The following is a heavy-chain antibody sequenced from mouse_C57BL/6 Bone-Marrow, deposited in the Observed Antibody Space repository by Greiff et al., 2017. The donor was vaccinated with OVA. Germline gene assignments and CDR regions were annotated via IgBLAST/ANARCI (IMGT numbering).Heavy chain of an antibody. Sequence: VQLKESGAELVRPGSSVKMSCKTSGYTFTSYGINWVKQRPGQGLEWIGYIYIGNGYTEYNEKFKGKATLTSDTSSSTAYMQLSSLTSEDSAIYFCARSLIYYYGSRSFDVWGTGTTVTVSS. CDR1: GYTFTSYG. J-gene: IGHJ1*03. CDR2: IYIGNGYT. V-gene: IGHV1-58*01. D-gene: IGHD1-1*01. CDR3: ARSLIYYYGSRSFDV.